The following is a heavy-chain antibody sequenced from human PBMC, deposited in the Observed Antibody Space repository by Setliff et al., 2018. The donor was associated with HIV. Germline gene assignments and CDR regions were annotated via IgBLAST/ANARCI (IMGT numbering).Heavy chain of an antibody. Sequence: PSETLSLTCTVSGGSISSGSYYWNWIRQPAGKGLEWIGRIYTSGSTNYNPSLKSRVTMSVDTSKNQFSLKLSSVTAADTAFYYCARGFSGDYLFTGYLDVWGKGTTVTVS. D-gene: IGHD3-22*01. J-gene: IGHJ6*03. CDR3: ARGFSGDYLFTGYLDV. CDR1: GGSISSGSYY. CDR2: IYTSGST. V-gene: IGHV4-61*02.